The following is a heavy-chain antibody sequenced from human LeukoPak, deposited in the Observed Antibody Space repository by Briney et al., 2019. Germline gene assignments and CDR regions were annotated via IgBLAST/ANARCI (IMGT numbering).Heavy chain of an antibody. CDR2: INPNSGGT. Sequence: GSVKVSCKASGYTFIDYYIHWVRQAPGQGLEWMGWINPNSGGTNYAQKFQGRVTMTRDTSITTTYMELSRLTPDDSAVYFCATEASGLNWFDPWGQGTLVTVSS. CDR3: ATEASGLNWFDP. V-gene: IGHV1-2*02. J-gene: IGHJ5*02. CDR1: GYTFIDYY. D-gene: IGHD3-3*01.